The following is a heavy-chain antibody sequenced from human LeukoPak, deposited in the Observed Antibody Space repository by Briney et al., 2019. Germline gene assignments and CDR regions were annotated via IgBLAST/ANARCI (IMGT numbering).Heavy chain of an antibody. V-gene: IGHV3-9*01. D-gene: IGHD2-2*01. CDR2: INWKSDKI. CDR1: GYSFDEYA. J-gene: IGHJ4*02. CDR3: AKDRYCTSSSCPIDY. Sequence: GRSLRLSCVGSGYSFDEYAMHWVQQVPGKGLEWVSGINWKSDKIGYADSVKGRFTISRDNSKNSLYLQMNSPRVEDTALYYCAKDRYCTSSSCPIDYWGQGTMVTVSS.